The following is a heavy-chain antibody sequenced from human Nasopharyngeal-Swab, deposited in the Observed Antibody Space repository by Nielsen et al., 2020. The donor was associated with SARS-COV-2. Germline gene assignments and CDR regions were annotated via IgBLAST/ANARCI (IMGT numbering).Heavy chain of an antibody. Sequence: GESLKISCAASGFTVSSNYMSWVRQAPGKGLEWVSVIYSGGSTYYADSVKGRFTISRDNFKNTLYLQMNSLRAEDTAVYYCARTMGGYYDSSGYTLEWFDYWGQGTLVTVSS. CDR2: IYSGGST. J-gene: IGHJ4*02. CDR3: ARTMGGYYDSSGYTLEWFDY. D-gene: IGHD3-22*01. V-gene: IGHV3-53*01. CDR1: GFTVSSNY.